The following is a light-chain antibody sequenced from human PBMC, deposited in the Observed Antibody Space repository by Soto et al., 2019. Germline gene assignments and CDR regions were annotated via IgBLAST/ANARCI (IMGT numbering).Light chain of an antibody. CDR1: QNIFNY. CDR2: DAS. V-gene: IGKV1-33*01. J-gene: IGKJ4*01. Sequence: DVQLTQSPSTLPASVGDRVAITCQATQNIFNYLNWFQQRPGKAPQLLISDASHLEPGVPSRFSGQRSGTDFTLIIHDLQPEDVATYFCQQYEDLPLTFGGGNRVEV. CDR3: QQYEDLPLT.